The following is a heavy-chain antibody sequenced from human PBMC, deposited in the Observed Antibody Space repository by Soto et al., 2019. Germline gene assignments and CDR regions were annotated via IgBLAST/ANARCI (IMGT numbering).Heavy chain of an antibody. CDR2: IYHSGST. D-gene: IGHD6-6*01. J-gene: IGHJ5*02. V-gene: IGHV4-30-4*01. CDR3: ACGRPDGARLDT. Sequence: QVQLQESGPGLVKPSQTLSLTCTVSGGSISSGDYYWSWIRQPPGKGLEWIGYIYHSGSTYYNPSITSQATISVVTSENQFSLELSSVTAAGTAVYYGACGRPDGARLDTLGQATLVTVSS. CDR1: GGSISSGDYY.